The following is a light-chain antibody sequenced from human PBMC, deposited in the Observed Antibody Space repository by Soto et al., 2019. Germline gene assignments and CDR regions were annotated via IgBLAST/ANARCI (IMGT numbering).Light chain of an antibody. V-gene: IGLV1-40*01. CDR2: GNS. CDR3: QSDDSSLSGRVV. J-gene: IGLJ2*01. CDR1: SSNIGAGYD. Sequence: QSVLTQPPSVSGAPGQRVTISCTGSSSNIGAGYDVHWYQQLPGTAPKLLIYGNSNRPSGVPDRFSGSKSGTSASLAITGLQAEDEADYYCQSDDSSLSGRVVFGGGTQLTVL.